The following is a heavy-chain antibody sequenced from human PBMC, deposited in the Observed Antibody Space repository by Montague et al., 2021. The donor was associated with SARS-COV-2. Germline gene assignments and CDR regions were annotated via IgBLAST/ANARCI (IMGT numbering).Heavy chain of an antibody. D-gene: IGHD6-13*01. CDR2: ISYDGSNK. CDR3: ARPRGGYSSYFDY. Sequence: SFSASGFPFSSYAMHWVRQAPGKGLEWVAVISYDGSNKYYVDSVKGRFTISRDNSKNTLYLQMNSLRAEDTAVYYCARPRGGYSSYFDYWGQGTLVTVSS. CDR1: GFPFSSYA. J-gene: IGHJ4*02. V-gene: IGHV3-30*04.